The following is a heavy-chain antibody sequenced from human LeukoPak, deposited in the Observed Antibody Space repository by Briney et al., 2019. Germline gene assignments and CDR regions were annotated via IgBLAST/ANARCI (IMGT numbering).Heavy chain of an antibody. CDR2: INPNSGGT. V-gene: IGHV1-2*02. Sequence: GASVKVSCKASGYTFTGYYMHWERQAPGQGLEWMGWINPNSGGTNYAQKFQGRVTMTRDTSISTAYMELSRLRSDDTAVYYCARDMAVATHSIYYYYYGMDVWGQGTTVTVSS. D-gene: IGHD6-19*01. J-gene: IGHJ6*02. CDR1: GYTFTGYY. CDR3: ARDMAVATHSIYYYYYGMDV.